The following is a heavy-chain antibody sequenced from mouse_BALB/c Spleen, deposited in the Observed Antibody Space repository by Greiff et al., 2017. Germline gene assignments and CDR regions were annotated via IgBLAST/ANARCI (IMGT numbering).Heavy chain of an antibody. CDR2: ISSGGST. CDR1: GFTFSSYA. D-gene: IGHD2-4*01. V-gene: IGHV5-6-5*01. CDR3: ARVYYDYGFDY. J-gene: IGHJ2*01. Sequence: EVQLVESGGGLVKPGGSLKLSCAASGFTFSSYAMSWVRQTPEKRLEWVASISSGGSTYYPDSVKGRFTISRDNARNILYLQLSSLRSEDTAMYYCARVYYDYGFDYWGQGTTLTVSS.